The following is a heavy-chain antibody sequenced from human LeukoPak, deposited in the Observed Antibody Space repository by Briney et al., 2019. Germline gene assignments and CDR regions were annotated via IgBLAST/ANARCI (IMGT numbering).Heavy chain of an antibody. CDR1: GGSISSYY. J-gene: IGHJ6*03. Sequence: SETLSLTCTVSGGSISSYYWSWIRQPAGKGLEWIGRIYTSGSTNYNPSLKSRVTMSVDTSKNQISLKLSSVTAADTAVYYCAREVIVGATKAHYYYYYMDVWGKGTTVTVS. V-gene: IGHV4-4*07. D-gene: IGHD1-26*01. CDR2: IYTSGST. CDR3: AREVIVGATKAHYYYYYMDV.